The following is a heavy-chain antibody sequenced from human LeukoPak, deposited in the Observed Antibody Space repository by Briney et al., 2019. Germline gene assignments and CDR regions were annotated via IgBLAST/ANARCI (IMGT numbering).Heavy chain of an antibody. CDR2: FYSSTRT. V-gene: IGHV4-61*09. CDR3: ARCMSELDYGDYAYYYHMDV. D-gene: IGHD4-17*01. J-gene: IGHJ6*04. CDR1: GDSLTSGSRY. Sequence: SETLSLTCTDSGDSLTSGSRYWSWIRQPAGKGLEWIGHFYSSTRTTYNPSLESRVTISGDTAKNQFSLKLDSVTAADTAVYFCARCMSELDYGDYAYYYHMDVWGKGTTVTVSS.